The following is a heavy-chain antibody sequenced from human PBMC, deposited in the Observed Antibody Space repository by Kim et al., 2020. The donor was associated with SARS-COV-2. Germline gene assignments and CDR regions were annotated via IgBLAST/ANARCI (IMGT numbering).Heavy chain of an antibody. Sequence: GRSLRLSCTASGFTFGDYAMSWVRQAPGKGLEWVGFIRSKAYGGTTEYAASVKGRFTISRDDSKSIAYLQMNSLKTEDTAVYYCTRDDYSNYWGQGTLVTVSS. CDR3: TRDDYSNY. CDR1: GFTFGDYA. D-gene: IGHD4-4*01. V-gene: IGHV3-49*04. J-gene: IGHJ4*02. CDR2: IRSKAYGGTT.